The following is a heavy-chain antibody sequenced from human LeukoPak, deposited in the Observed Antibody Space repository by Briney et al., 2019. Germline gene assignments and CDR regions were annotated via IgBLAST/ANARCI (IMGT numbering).Heavy chain of an antibody. CDR1: GFTFSDYA. J-gene: IGHJ3*01. CDR2: IGTSASHI. D-gene: IGHD3-22*01. CDR3: ATTLIVAVIGAFNV. V-gene: IGHV3-48*01. Sequence: GGSLRLSCAASGFTFSDYAMSWVRQAPGKGLEWISYIGTSASHIYYAGPVEGRFTISRDNAKNSLYLQMNGLRAEDTAVYFCATTLIVAVIGAFNVWGQGTMVTVSS.